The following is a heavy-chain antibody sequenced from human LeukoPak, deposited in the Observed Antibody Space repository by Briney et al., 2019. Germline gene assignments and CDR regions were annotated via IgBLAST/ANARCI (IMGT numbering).Heavy chain of an antibody. Sequence: SQTLSLTCNVSGVSISSGSYYWSWIRQPAGKGLEWIGRIYISGSPKYNPSLRSRVTMSGDTSKSQFSLKLSSVTAADTAVYYCARARDGYNLDYWGQGTLVTVSS. V-gene: IGHV4-61*02. CDR2: IYISGSP. CDR3: ARARDGYNLDY. J-gene: IGHJ4*02. CDR1: GVSISSGSYY. D-gene: IGHD5-24*01.